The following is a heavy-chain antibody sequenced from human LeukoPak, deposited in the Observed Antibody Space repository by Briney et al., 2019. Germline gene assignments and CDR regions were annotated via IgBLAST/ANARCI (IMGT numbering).Heavy chain of an antibody. D-gene: IGHD2-2*01. CDR3: ARYCSSTSCYEGY. CDR1: GFTISSYA. CDR2: ISYDGSNK. J-gene: IGHJ4*02. Sequence: QPSRSLSLSCAASGFTISSYAMHWVRQAPGKGLEWVAVISYDGSNKYYADSVKGRFTISRDNSKNTLYLQMNSLRAEDTVVYYCARYCSSTSCYEGYWGQGTLVTVSS. V-gene: IGHV3-30-3*01.